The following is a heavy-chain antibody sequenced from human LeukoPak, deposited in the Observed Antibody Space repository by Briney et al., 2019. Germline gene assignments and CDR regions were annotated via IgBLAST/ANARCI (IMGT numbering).Heavy chain of an antibody. CDR3: GRVYCSTTSCYDYYDYYMDV. Sequence: GGSLRLSCAASGFRFDNYGMSWVRHVPGKGLEWVSGTNWDGASTGYADSVKGRFTISRDNVKNFLYLQMNSLRVEDTALYFCGRVYCSTTSCYDYYDYYMDVWGKGTTVTVSS. J-gene: IGHJ6*03. V-gene: IGHV3-20*04. D-gene: IGHD2-2*01. CDR1: GFRFDNYG. CDR2: TNWDGAST.